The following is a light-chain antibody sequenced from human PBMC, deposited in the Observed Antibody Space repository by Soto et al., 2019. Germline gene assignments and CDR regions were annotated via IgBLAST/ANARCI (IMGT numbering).Light chain of an antibody. CDR2: DDG. Sequence: SYELTQPPSVSVAPGQTGRITCGGNNIGGKSLHWYQQKPGQAPVLVVYDDGDRPSGIPGRFSGSNSGNTATLTISRVEAGDEADYYCQVWDNNYDHYVFGTGTKVTVL. J-gene: IGLJ1*01. CDR1: NIGGKS. CDR3: QVWDNNYDHYV. V-gene: IGLV3-21*02.